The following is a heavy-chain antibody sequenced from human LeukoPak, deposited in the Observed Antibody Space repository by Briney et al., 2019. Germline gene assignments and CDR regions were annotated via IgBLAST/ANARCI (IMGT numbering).Heavy chain of an antibody. CDR2: VGTASDT. Sequence: GGSLRLSCAASGFTFSSFDMHWVRQPTGQGLEWVSTVGTASDTYYPGSVEGRFTLSRDNAKNSLYLQMNSLTAGDTAVYYCARGPPRGKYYYMDVWGKGTTVTVSS. CDR1: GFTFSSFD. D-gene: IGHD1-1*01. V-gene: IGHV3-13*01. CDR3: ARGPPRGKYYYMDV. J-gene: IGHJ6*03.